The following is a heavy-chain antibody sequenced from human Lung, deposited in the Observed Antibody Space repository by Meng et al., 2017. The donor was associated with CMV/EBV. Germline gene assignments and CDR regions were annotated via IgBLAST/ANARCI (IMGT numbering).Heavy chain of an antibody. CDR3: AKSLTNNWYYFDC. CDR1: RFTFTTYA. Sequence: GESLKISCAASRFTFTTYAMNWVRQAPGKGLEWVSTISHSGASTFYADSVKGRFIISRDNSNNTLHLHMNSLRADDTAVYYCAKSLTNNWYYFDCWGTGTLVTVSS. D-gene: IGHD1-1*01. J-gene: IGHJ4*02. V-gene: IGHV3-23*01. CDR2: ISHSGAST.